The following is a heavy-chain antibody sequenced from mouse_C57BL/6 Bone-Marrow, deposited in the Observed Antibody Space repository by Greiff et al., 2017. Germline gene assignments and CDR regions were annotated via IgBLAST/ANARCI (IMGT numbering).Heavy chain of an antibody. D-gene: IGHD2-1*01. V-gene: IGHV2-2*01. CDR2: IWSGGST. Sequence: VQGVESGPGLVQPSQSLSITCTVSGFSLTSYGVHWVRQSPGKGLEWLGVIWSGGSTDYNAAFISRLSISKDNSKSQVFFKMNSLQADDTAIYYCARNSHYGNWYFDVWGTGTTVTVSS. CDR3: ARNSHYGNWYFDV. CDR1: GFSLTSYG. J-gene: IGHJ1*03.